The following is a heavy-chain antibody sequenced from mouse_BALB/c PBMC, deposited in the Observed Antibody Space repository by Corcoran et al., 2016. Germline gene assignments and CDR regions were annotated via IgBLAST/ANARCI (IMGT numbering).Heavy chain of an antibody. CDR1: GYTFTDYS. V-gene: IGHV9-2-1*01. D-gene: IGHD2-4*01. J-gene: IGHJ4*01. Sequence: QIQLVQSGPELKKPGETVKIYCRASGYTFTDYSMHWVKQSPGKGLKWMGWINTETGEPTYADDFKGRFAFSLETSASTAYLQINNLKNEDTATEFCARYYDDAMDYWGQGTSVTVSS. CDR2: INTETGEP. CDR3: ARYYDDAMDY.